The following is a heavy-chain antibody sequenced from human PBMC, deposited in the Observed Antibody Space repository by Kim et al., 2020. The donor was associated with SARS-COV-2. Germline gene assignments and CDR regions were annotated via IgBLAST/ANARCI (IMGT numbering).Heavy chain of an antibody. CDR1: GGSISSYY. D-gene: IGHD2-2*02. V-gene: IGHV4-4*07. CDR3: ARDVTGYCSSTSCYIFGDYYYYGMDV. Sequence: SETLSLTCTVSGGSISSYYWSWIRQPAGKGLEWIGRIYTSGSTNYNPSLKSRVTMSVDTSKNQFSLKLSSVTAADTAVYYCARDVTGYCSSTSCYIFGDYYYYGMDVWGQGTTVTVSS. CDR2: IYTSGST. J-gene: IGHJ6*02.